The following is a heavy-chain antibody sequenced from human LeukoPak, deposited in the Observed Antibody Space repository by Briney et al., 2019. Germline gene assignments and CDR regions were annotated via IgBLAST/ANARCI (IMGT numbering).Heavy chain of an antibody. Sequence: GESLKISCKASGYSFTNFWIAWVRQMPGKGLEWMGIIYPGDSDTRYSPPFQGQVTISADKSITTAYLQWSSLKASDTAMYYCARLEGSGSNNFQYWGQGTPVTVSS. D-gene: IGHD3-10*01. J-gene: IGHJ4*02. V-gene: IGHV5-51*01. CDR2: IYPGDSDT. CDR3: ARLEGSGSNNFQY. CDR1: GYSFTNFW.